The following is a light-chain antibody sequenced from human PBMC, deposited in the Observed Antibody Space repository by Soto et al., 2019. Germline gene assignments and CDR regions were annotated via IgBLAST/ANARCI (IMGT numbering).Light chain of an antibody. CDR3: QYYGSSGT. CDR2: GAS. J-gene: IGKJ1*01. V-gene: IGKV3-20*01. Sequence: EIVLTQSPATLSLSPGERATLSCRASQSVSSYLAWYQQKPGQAPRLLIYGASTRATGIPARFSGSGSGTDFTLTIRRLEPEDFAVYYCQYYGSSGTFGQGTKLDIK. CDR1: QSVSSY.